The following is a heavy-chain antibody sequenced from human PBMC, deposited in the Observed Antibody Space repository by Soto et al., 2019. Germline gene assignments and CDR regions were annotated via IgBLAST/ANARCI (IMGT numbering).Heavy chain of an antibody. D-gene: IGHD1-7*01. Sequence: GGDLGLTSAASGFIFSDFQINVVPKARGRGLEWLSSTTETSAFTHYPVFIEGRFDISSDNPNNLLFLQMDILSPEDTAVYYCARDNLAFKGAFELWGQEDLVTVSS. CDR3: ARDNLAFKGAFEL. CDR2: TTETSAFT. V-gene: IGHV3-21*01. J-gene: IGHJ4*02. CDR1: GFIFSDFQ.